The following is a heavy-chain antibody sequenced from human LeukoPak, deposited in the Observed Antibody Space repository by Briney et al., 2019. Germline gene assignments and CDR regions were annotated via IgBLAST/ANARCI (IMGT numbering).Heavy chain of an antibody. CDR3: ARLKLARSGYYGSGSYLLFDY. CDR2: IYPGDYDT. CDR1: GYSFTCYW. J-gene: IGHJ4*02. V-gene: IGHV5-51*01. D-gene: IGHD3-10*01. Sequence: GESLKISCKGSGYSFTCYWIGLGRQMARKGLGVMGIIYPGDYDTRYSSSFQGQVNIPADKSIRPAYLPKSSLKPSATALYYCARLKLARSGYYGSGSYLLFDYWGQGTLVTVSS.